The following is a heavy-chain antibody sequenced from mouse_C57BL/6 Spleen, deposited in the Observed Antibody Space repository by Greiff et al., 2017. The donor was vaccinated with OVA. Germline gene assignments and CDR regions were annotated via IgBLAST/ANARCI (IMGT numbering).Heavy chain of an antibody. CDR1: GYTFPRFL. D-gene: IGHD1-1*01. V-gene: IGHV1-72*01. CDR3: ARGDYGSSWFAY. CDR2: IDPNSGGT. J-gene: IGHJ3*01. Sequence: VPLPQPGAELVKPGGSGKLSCKASGYTFPRFLMHRGKKRPGRGPEWIGRIDPNSGGTKDNEKFKSKATLTVDKPSSTAYMQLSSLTSEDSAVYYCARGDYGSSWFAYWGQGTLVTVSA.